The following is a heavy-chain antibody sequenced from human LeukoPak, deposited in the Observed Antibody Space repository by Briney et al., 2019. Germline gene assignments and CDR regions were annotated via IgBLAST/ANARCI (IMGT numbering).Heavy chain of an antibody. CDR2: ISGGGDTI. CDR1: GFTFSDFY. V-gene: IGHV3-11*01. CDR3: ARVHCSGGGCSS. Sequence: GGSLRLSCAASGFTFSDFYMSWIRQAPGKGLEFISYISGGGDTIFYADSVKGRFTISRDNAKNSLYLQMNSLRAEDTAVYYCARVHCSGGGCSSWGQGTPVTVSS. J-gene: IGHJ4*02. D-gene: IGHD2-15*01.